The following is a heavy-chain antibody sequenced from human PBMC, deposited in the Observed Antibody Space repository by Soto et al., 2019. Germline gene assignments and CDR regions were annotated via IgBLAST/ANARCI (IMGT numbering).Heavy chain of an antibody. CDR3: ARERYDSSGYYYYYYYYGMDV. CDR1: GFTFSSYE. D-gene: IGHD3-22*01. Sequence: GGSLRLSCAASGFTFSSYEMNWVRQAPGKGLEWVSYISSSGSTIYYADSVKGRFTISRDNAKNSLYLQMNSLRAEDTAVYYCARERYDSSGYYYYYYYYGMDVWGQGTTVTVSS. CDR2: ISSSGSTI. V-gene: IGHV3-48*03. J-gene: IGHJ6*02.